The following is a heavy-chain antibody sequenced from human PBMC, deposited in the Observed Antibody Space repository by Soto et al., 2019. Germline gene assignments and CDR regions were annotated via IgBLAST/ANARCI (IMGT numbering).Heavy chain of an antibody. J-gene: IGHJ5*02. Sequence: QVQLQESGPGLVKPSQTLSLTCTVSGGSISSGGYYWSWIRQHPGKGLEWIGNIYYSGSTYYNPSLKSRVTISVDTSKNQFSLKLSSVTAADTAVYYCARAECSGGSCYSIARWFDPWGQGTLVTVSS. V-gene: IGHV4-31*03. CDR3: ARAECSGGSCYSIARWFDP. D-gene: IGHD2-15*01. CDR2: IYYSGST. CDR1: GGSISSGGYY.